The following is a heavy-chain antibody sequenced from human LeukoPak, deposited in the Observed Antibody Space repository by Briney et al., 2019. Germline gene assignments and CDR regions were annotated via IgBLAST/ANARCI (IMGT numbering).Heavy chain of an antibody. Sequence: PGRSLLLSRAASGFTFSHYGMHWVRQAPGKGLEWVAVIWYDGSNKYYGDPAQGRFTISRDNSKNTLYLQMKSLRVEDTAVYYCARPESPVTTGRHFDLWGRGPLVTVSS. CDR3: ARPESPVTTGRHFDL. CDR2: IWYDGSNK. J-gene: IGHJ2*01. D-gene: IGHD4-17*01. V-gene: IGHV3-33*08. CDR1: GFTFSHYG.